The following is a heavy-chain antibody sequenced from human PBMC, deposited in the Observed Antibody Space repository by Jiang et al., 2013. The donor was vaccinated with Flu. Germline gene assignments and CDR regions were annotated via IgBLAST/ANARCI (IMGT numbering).Heavy chain of an antibody. Sequence: GAEVKKPGESLKISCKGSGYSFTSYWIGWVRQMPGKGLEWMGIIYPGDSDTRYSPSFQGQVTISADKSISTAYLQWSSLKASDTAMYYCARRRYYYDSSGYYGGMDVWGKGTTVTVSS. V-gene: IGHV5-51*01. CDR2: IYPGDSDT. CDR3: ARRRYYYDSSGYYGGMDV. CDR1: GYSFTSYW. D-gene: IGHD3-22*01. J-gene: IGHJ6*04.